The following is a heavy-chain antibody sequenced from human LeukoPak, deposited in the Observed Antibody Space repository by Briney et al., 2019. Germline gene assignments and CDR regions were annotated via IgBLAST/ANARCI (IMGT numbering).Heavy chain of an antibody. Sequence: GGSLRLSCAASGFTFSSYGMHWVRRAPGKGLEWVAVIWYDGSNKCYADSVKGRFTISRDNSKNTLYLQMNSLRDEDTAVYYCARDPMPFGGRPYYFDYWGQGTLVTVSS. J-gene: IGHJ4*02. CDR1: GFTFSSYG. CDR3: ARDPMPFGGRPYYFDY. D-gene: IGHD3-10*01. CDR2: IWYDGSNK. V-gene: IGHV3-33*01.